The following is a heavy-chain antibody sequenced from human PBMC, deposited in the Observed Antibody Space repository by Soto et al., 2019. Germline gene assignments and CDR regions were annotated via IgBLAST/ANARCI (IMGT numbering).Heavy chain of an antibody. CDR3: AKVVDSSGWPLAYFDY. D-gene: IGHD6-19*01. J-gene: IGHJ4*02. CDR1: GFTFSSYA. V-gene: IGHV3-23*01. CDR2: ISGSGGST. Sequence: EVQLLESGGGLVQPGGSLRLSCAASGFTFSSYAMSWVRQAPGKGLEWVSAISGSGGSTYYADSVKGRFTISRDNSKNPLSLQMNSLRAEDTAVYYCAKVVDSSGWPLAYFDYWGQGTLVTVSS.